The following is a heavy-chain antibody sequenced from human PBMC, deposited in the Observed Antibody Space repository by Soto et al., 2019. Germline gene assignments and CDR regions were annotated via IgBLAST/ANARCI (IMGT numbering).Heavy chain of an antibody. CDR1: GFTFDDYA. CDR2: ISWDGGST. CDR3: AKASERGYSYGTLDY. V-gene: IGHV3-43D*04. Sequence: EVQLVESGGVVVQPGGSLRLSCAASGFTFDDYAMHWVRQAPGKGLEWVSLISWDGGSTYYADSVKGRFTISRDNSKNSLYLQMNSLRAEDTALYYCAKASERGYSYGTLDYWGQGTLVTVSS. D-gene: IGHD5-18*01. J-gene: IGHJ4*02.